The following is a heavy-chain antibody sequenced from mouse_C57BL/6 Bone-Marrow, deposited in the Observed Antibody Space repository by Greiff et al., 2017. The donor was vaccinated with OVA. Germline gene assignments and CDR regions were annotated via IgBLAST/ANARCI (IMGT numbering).Heavy chain of an antibody. CDR2: ISYDGSN. CDR1: GYSITSGYY. Sequence: EVKLMESGPGLVKPSQSLSLTCSVTGYSITSGYYWNWIRQFPGNKLEWMGYISYDGSNNYNPSLKNRISITRDTSKNQFFLKLNSVTTEDTATYYCAITTVVATGNAMDYWGQGTSVTVSS. V-gene: IGHV3-6*01. D-gene: IGHD1-1*01. J-gene: IGHJ4*01. CDR3: AITTVVATGNAMDY.